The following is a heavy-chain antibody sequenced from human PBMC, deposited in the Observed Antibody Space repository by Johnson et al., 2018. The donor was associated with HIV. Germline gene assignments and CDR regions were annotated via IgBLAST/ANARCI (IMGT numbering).Heavy chain of an antibody. CDR3: AKGPRITMIVVVAAAFDV. Sequence: VQLVESGGGLVQPGGSLRLSCGASGFTFNDHWMQWVRQAPGKGLVWVSRINGDGSRTSYADSVKGRFTIARDNAKNSLYLQMNTLRVEDTALYYCAKGPRITMIVVVAAAFDVWGQGTLVTVSS. V-gene: IGHV3-74*02. D-gene: IGHD3-22*01. CDR2: INGDGSRT. CDR1: GFTFNDHW. J-gene: IGHJ3*01.